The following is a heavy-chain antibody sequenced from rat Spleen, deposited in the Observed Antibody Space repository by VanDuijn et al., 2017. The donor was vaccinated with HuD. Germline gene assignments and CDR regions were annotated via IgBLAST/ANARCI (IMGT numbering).Heavy chain of an antibody. CDR2: ISYEGSNT. Sequence: EVQLVESGGGLVQPGRSLKVSCAASGFTFSDYYMIWVRQAPKKGLEWVASISYEGSNTYYGDSVKGRFSISRDNAKSTLYLQMDTLRSEDTATYYCAKALMDAWGQGASVTVSS. CDR1: GFTFSDYY. J-gene: IGHJ4*01. V-gene: IGHV5-22*01. CDR3: AKALMDA.